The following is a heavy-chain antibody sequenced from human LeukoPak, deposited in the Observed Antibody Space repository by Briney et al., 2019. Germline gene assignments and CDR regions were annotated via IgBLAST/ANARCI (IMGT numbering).Heavy chain of an antibody. Sequence: ASVTVSCKSSGYTFIIYYMHWVRQAPGQGLEWMAIINPSGGSTSYAQKFQGRVTMTRDTSATIVYMELYSLRSEDTAVYYCARGHSSGYYTGPLDYWGQGTLVTVSS. CDR1: GYTFIIYY. CDR3: ARGHSSGYYTGPLDY. V-gene: IGHV1-46*01. D-gene: IGHD3-22*01. J-gene: IGHJ4*02. CDR2: INPSGGST.